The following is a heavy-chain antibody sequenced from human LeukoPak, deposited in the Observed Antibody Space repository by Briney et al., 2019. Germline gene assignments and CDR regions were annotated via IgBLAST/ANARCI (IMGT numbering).Heavy chain of an antibody. Sequence: GGSLRLSCVASGFTFSTYSMSSARQAPGKGLESVSFISLTSAYIYYADSVKGRFTISRDDAKNSLFLQMNSLRVEDTAVYYCARAPGVTVVRGVFDPWGQGTLVTVSS. J-gene: IGHJ5*02. CDR3: ARAPGVTVVRGVFDP. CDR1: GFTFSTYS. V-gene: IGHV3-21*01. D-gene: IGHD3-10*01. CDR2: ISLTSAYI.